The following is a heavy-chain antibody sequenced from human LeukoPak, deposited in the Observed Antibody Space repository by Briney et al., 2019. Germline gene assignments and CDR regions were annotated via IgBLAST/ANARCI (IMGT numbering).Heavy chain of an antibody. CDR2: ISSSSRTI. CDR1: GFTFSSYS. CDR3: ARDIDTIWFGR. Sequence: PVGSLRLSCAASGFTFSSYSMNWVGQAPGKGLEGVSYISSSSRTIYYAHSVKGRFTISRDNAKNSLYLQMNSLRAEDTAVYYCARDIDTIWFGRRGQGTLVTVSS. D-gene: IGHD5-18*01. V-gene: IGHV3-48*01. J-gene: IGHJ5*02.